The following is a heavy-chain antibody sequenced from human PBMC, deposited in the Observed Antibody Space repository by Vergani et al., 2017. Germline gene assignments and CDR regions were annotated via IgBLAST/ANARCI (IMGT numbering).Heavy chain of an antibody. D-gene: IGHD2-2*01. CDR2: IKQDGSEN. CDR1: GFTFSSYW. J-gene: IGHJ4*02. Sequence: EVQLVESGGGLVQPGGSLRLSCAASGFTFSSYWMSWVRQAPGKGLEWVANIKQDGSENYYVDSVKGRFTISRDNAKNSLYLQMNRLRAEDTAVYYCAREGCSSTSCYHFDYWGQGTLVTVSS. V-gene: IGHV3-7*01. CDR3: AREGCSSTSCYHFDY.